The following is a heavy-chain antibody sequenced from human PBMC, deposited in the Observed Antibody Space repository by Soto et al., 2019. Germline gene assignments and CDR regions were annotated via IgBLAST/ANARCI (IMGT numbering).Heavy chain of an antibody. V-gene: IGHV3-74*01. CDR2: IHSDGSST. D-gene: IGHD1-26*01. J-gene: IGHJ3*01. CDR3: ARGDSGAFDL. Sequence: PGRSLRLSCAASGFTLSYYWMHWVRQAPGKGLVWVSRIHSDGSSTTYADFVKGRFIISRDNARNTVDLQMNSVRVEDTAVYYCARGDSGAFDLWGQGTVVTVSS. CDR1: GFTLSYYW.